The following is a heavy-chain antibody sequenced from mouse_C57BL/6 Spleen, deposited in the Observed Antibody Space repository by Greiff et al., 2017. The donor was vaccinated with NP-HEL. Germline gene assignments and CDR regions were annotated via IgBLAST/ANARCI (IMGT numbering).Heavy chain of an antibody. V-gene: IGHV1-82*01. CDR1: GYAFSSSW. CDR2: IYPGDGDT. Sequence: VQLQQSGPELVKPGASVKISCKASGYAFSSSWMNWVKQRPGKGLEWIGRIYPGDGDTNYNGKFKGKATLTADKSSSTAYMQLSSLTSEDSAVYFCASNWDVFDYWGQGTTLTVSS. CDR3: ASNWDVFDY. D-gene: IGHD4-1*01. J-gene: IGHJ2*01.